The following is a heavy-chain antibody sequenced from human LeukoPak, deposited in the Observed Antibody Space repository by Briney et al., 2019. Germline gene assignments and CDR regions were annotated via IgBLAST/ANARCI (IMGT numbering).Heavy chain of an antibody. CDR3: ARHGVTMVRGPLGF. J-gene: IGHJ4*02. V-gene: IGHV3-11*04. CDR2: ISSSGGTI. CDR1: AFTFSEYS. Sequence: GGSLRLSCVGSAFTFSEYSMSWIRQAPGRGLEWVSYISSSGGTIYYADSVKGRFTISRDNAKNSLYLQMNSLRAEDTAVYYCARHGVTMVRGPLGFWGQGTLVTVSS. D-gene: IGHD3-10*01.